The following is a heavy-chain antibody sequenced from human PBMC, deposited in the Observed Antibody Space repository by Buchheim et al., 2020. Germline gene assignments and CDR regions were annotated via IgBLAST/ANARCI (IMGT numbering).Heavy chain of an antibody. CDR2: ISGSGVRT. D-gene: IGHD2-2*02. V-gene: IGHV3-23*04. J-gene: IGHJ4*02. CDR1: GFTFSSYE. Sequence: EVQLVESGGGLVQPGGSLRLSCAASGFTFSSYEMNWVRQAPGTGLEWVSGISGSGVRTYYADSVKGRFTISRDNSKNTLSLQLNSLRAEDTAVYYCAKDGCSSGACSYTNNLDSWGQGTL. CDR3: AKDGCSSGACSYTNNLDS.